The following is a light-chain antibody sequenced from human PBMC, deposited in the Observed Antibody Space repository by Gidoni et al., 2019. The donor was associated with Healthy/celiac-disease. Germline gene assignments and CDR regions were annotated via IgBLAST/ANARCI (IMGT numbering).Light chain of an antibody. Sequence: DNQMTQSPSTLSASVGDRVTITCRASQSISSWLAWYQQKPGKAPKLLIYKASSLERGVTSRFSGSGSWTEFTLTIRSLQPDDFATYYCQQYNSYPWTFGQGTKVEIK. V-gene: IGKV1-5*03. J-gene: IGKJ1*01. CDR3: QQYNSYPWT. CDR1: QSISSW. CDR2: KAS.